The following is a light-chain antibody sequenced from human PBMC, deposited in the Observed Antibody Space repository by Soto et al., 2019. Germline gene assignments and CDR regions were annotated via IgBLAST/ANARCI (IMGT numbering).Light chain of an antibody. CDR2: GAS. CDR1: QSVSSSY. CDR3: QQYGSPSWT. J-gene: IGKJ1*01. V-gene: IGKV3-20*01. Sequence: EIVLTQSPGTLSLSPGERATLSCRASQSVSSSYLAWYQQKPGQAPRLLIYGASSRATGIPDRFSGSGSGTDFTLTISRLEPEDFAVYYCQQYGSPSWTFGQGTKVDI.